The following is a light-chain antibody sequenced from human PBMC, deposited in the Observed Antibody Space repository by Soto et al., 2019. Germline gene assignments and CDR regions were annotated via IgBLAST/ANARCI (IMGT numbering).Light chain of an antibody. CDR3: SSYAGSNNPLYV. CDR1: SSDVGGYNY. V-gene: IGLV2-8*01. Sequence: ALTQPPSASGSPGQSVTISCTGTSSDVGGYNYVSWYQQHPGKAPKLMIYEVSKRPSGVPDRFSGSKSGNTASLTVSGLQAEDEADYYCSSYAGSNNPLYVFGTGTKLTVL. J-gene: IGLJ1*01. CDR2: EVS.